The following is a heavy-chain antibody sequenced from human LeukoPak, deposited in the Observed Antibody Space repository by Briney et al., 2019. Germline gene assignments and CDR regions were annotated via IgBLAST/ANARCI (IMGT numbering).Heavy chain of an antibody. D-gene: IGHD3-10*01. V-gene: IGHV4-31*03. CDR1: GNSISSGDYY. Sequence: SQTLSLTCTVSGNSISSGDYYWSWIRQHPGKGLEWIGEINHSGSANYDPSLKSRVTISVDTSKNQFSLKLSSVTAADTAVYYCARELDYYGSGSYFYWGQGTLVTVSS. CDR3: ARELDYYGSGSYFY. J-gene: IGHJ4*02. CDR2: INHSGSA.